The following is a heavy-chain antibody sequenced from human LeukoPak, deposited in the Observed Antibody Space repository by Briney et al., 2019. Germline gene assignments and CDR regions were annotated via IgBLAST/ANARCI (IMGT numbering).Heavy chain of an antibody. V-gene: IGHV1-69*05. Sequence: ASVKVSCKASGGTFSSYAISWVRQAPGQGLEWMGGIIPIFGTANYAQKFQGRVTMTRDTSTSTVYMELSSLRSEDTAVYYCARLLGGYSNYYYYGMDVWGQGTTVTVSS. D-gene: IGHD4-11*01. CDR1: GGTFSSYA. J-gene: IGHJ6*02. CDR2: IIPIFGTA. CDR3: ARLLGGYSNYYYYGMDV.